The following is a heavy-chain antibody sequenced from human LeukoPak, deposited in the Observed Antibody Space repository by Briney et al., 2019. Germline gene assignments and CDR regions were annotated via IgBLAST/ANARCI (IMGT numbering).Heavy chain of an antibody. J-gene: IGHJ4*02. CDR2: ISSSSSTI. CDR1: GFTVSSNY. Sequence: GGSLRLSCAASGFTVSSNYMNWVRQAPGKGLEWVSYISSSSSTIYYADSVKGRFTISRDNAKNSLYLQMNSLRDEDTAVYYCARDYGGNSDFLYWGQGTLVTVSS. V-gene: IGHV3-48*02. D-gene: IGHD4-23*01. CDR3: ARDYGGNSDFLY.